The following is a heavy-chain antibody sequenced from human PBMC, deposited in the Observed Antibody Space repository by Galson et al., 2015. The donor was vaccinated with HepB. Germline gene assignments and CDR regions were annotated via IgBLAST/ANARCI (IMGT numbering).Heavy chain of an antibody. CDR1: GYTFTSYD. J-gene: IGHJ6*03. CDR2: MNPNSGNT. Sequence: SVKVSCKASGYTFTSYDINWVRQATGQGLEWMGWMNPNSGNTGYAQKFQGRVTMTRNTSISTAYMELSSLRSEDTAVYYCARGVITMVQGATGRDYYYMDVWGKGTTVTVSS. D-gene: IGHD3-10*01. V-gene: IGHV1-8*01. CDR3: ARGVITMVQGATGRDYYYMDV.